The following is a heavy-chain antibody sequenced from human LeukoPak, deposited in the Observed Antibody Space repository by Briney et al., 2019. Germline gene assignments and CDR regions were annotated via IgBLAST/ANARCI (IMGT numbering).Heavy chain of an antibody. J-gene: IGHJ4*02. CDR3: ASGRGSSGSQEAFDY. Sequence: ASVKVSCKASGYTFTGYYMHWVRQAPGQAPEWMGRINPNSGGTNYAQKFQGRVTMTRDTSISTAYMELSRLRSDDTAVYYCASGRGSSGSQEAFDYWGQGTLVTVSS. D-gene: IGHD6-19*01. V-gene: IGHV1-2*06. CDR1: GYTFTGYY. CDR2: INPNSGGT.